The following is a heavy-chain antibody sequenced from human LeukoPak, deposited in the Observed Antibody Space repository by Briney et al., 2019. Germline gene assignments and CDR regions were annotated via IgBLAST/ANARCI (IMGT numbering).Heavy chain of an antibody. CDR1: GFTFSTYR. V-gene: IGHV3-20*04. J-gene: IGHJ4*02. CDR3: VRDRLPVADYYFDY. Sequence: PGGSLRLSCAASGFTFSTYRMNWVRQAPGKGLEWVSGINWNGGSTGYADSVKGRFTISRDNAKNSLYLQMDNLRAEDTAFYYCVRDRLPVADYYFDYWGQGTLVTVSS. CDR2: INWNGGST. D-gene: IGHD6-19*01.